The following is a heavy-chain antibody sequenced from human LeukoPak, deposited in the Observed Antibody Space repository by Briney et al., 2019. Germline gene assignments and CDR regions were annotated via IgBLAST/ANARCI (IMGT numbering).Heavy chain of an antibody. V-gene: IGHV4-4*07. D-gene: IGHD2-2*01. CDR2: IYTSGST. CDR1: GGSISSYY. CDR3: ARDAYCSSTSCYAGDNYYMDV. Sequence: SETLSLTCTVSGGSISSYYWSWIRQPAGKGLEWIGRIYTSGSTNYNPSLKSRVTMSVDTSKNQFSLKLSSATAADTAVYYCARDAYCSSTSCYAGDNYYMDVWGKGTTVTVSS. J-gene: IGHJ6*03.